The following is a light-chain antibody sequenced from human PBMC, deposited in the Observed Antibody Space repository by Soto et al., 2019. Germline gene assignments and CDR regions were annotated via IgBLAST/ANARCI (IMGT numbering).Light chain of an antibody. V-gene: IGKV1-9*01. CDR2: AAS. J-gene: IGKJ3*01. CDR3: QQLNSYPRT. Sequence: DIQMTQSPSSLSASVGDRVTITCRTSQGINDYLNWYQMKPGEAPKLLIYAASALQSGIPSRFSGSASGTEFTLTISSLRPEDFATYYCQQLNSYPRTFGPGTKVDIK. CDR1: QGINDY.